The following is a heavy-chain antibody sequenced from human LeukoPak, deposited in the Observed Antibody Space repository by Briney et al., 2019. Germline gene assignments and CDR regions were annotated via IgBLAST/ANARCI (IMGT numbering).Heavy chain of an antibody. Sequence: ASVKVSCKASGYTFTSYGISWVRQAPGQGLEWMGWISAYNGNTNYAQKLQGRVTMTTDTSTSTVYMELSSLRSEDTAVYYCARELVSYGYSSGWYFDYWGQRTLVTVSS. J-gene: IGHJ4*02. D-gene: IGHD6-19*01. CDR2: ISAYNGNT. V-gene: IGHV1-18*01. CDR1: GYTFTSYG. CDR3: ARELVSYGYSSGWYFDY.